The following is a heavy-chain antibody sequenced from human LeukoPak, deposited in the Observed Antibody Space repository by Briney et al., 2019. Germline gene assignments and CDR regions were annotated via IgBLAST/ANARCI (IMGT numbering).Heavy chain of an antibody. V-gene: IGHV4-34*01. CDR3: ARGGIVVVPAATRLYYYYGMDV. CDR2: INHSGST. D-gene: IGHD2-2*01. Sequence: SETLSLTCAVYGGSFSGYYWSWIRQPPGKGLEWIGEINHSGSTNYNPSLKSRVTIPVDTSKNQFSLKLSSVTAADTAVYYCARGGIVVVPAATRLYYYYGMDVWGQGTTVTVSS. J-gene: IGHJ6*02. CDR1: GGSFSGYY.